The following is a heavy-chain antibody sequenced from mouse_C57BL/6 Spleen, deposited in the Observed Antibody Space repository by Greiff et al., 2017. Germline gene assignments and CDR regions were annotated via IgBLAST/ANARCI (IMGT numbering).Heavy chain of an antibody. V-gene: IGHV1-74*01. CDR3: AIGGYYGNSAWFAY. J-gene: IGHJ3*01. Sequence: QVQLKQPGAELVKPGASVKVSCKASGYTFTSYWMHWVKQRPGQGLEWIGRIHPSDSDTNYNQKFKGKATLTVDKSSSTAYMQLSSLTSEDSAVYYCAIGGYYGNSAWFAYWGQGTLVTVSA. CDR1: GYTFTSYW. CDR2: IHPSDSDT. D-gene: IGHD2-1*01.